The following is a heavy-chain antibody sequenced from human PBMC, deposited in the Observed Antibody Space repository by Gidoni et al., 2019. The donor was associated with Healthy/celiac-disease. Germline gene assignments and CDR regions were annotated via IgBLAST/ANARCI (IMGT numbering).Heavy chain of an antibody. J-gene: IGHJ1*01. CDR3: ARDVGDGDYGEYFQH. Sequence: VKRVKPGAKVRKPGAAVKVSAKASVSTFTGYGISWVLQAPGQGLEWMGWISAYNGNTNYAQKLQGRVTMTTDTSTSTAYMELRSLRSDDTAVYYCARDVGDGDYGEYFQHWGQGTLVTVSS. CDR1: VSTFTGYG. V-gene: IGHV1-18*04. CDR2: ISAYNGNT. D-gene: IGHD4-17*01.